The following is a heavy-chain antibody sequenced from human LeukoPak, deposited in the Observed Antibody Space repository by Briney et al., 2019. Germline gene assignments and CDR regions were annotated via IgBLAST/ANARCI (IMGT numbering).Heavy chain of an antibody. J-gene: IGHJ5*02. Sequence: GGSLRLSCAASGFTFSSYAMSWVRQAPGKGLEWVSAISGSGGSTYYADSVKGRFTISRDNSKNTLYLQMNSLRAEDTAVYYCAKDCLGYCSGGRNHWGRGTLVTVSS. CDR3: AKDCLGYCSGGRNH. D-gene: IGHD2-15*01. V-gene: IGHV3-23*01. CDR2: ISGSGGST. CDR1: GFTFSSYA.